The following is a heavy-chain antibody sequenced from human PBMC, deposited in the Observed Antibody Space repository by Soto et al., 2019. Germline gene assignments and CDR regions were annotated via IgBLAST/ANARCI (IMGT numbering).Heavy chain of an antibody. Sequence: PSETLSLTCTVSGGSINDFAYYWGWIRQPPGKGLEWIGTVYHNENTYYNPSLKSRVTISVDTAKNQLSLKVTSVTAADTAIYFCARRERYYGSPGWFDPWGQGTLVTVSS. CDR1: GGSINDFAYY. CDR2: VYHNENT. D-gene: IGHD3-16*01. J-gene: IGHJ5*02. V-gene: IGHV4-39*01. CDR3: ARRERYYGSPGWFDP.